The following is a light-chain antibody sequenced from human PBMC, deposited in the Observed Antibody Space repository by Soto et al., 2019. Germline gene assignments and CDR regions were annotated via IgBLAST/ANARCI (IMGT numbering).Light chain of an antibody. Sequence: EIVLTQSPATLSLSPGERATLSCXASQSVSSYLAWYQQKPGQAPRLLIYDASNRATGIPARFSGSGSGTDVTLTISSLEPEDFAVYYCQQRSNWPGGLTFGGGTKVEIK. V-gene: IGKV3-11*01. CDR2: DAS. J-gene: IGKJ4*01. CDR1: QSVSSY. CDR3: QQRSNWPGGLT.